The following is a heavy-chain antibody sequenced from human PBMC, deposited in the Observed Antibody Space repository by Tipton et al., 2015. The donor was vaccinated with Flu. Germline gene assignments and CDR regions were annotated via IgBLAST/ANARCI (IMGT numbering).Heavy chain of an antibody. V-gene: IGHV3-9*01. D-gene: IGHD3-22*01. CDR1: GFIFDDYA. CDR2: INWNGGGV. J-gene: IGHJ4*02. CDR3: ARDVRGYYDDSAYFDY. Sequence: SLRLSCITSGFIFDDYAMHWVRQAPGKGLEWVSSINWNGGGVGSADSVKGRFTISRDNAKNSLYLEMNGLRPEDTAFYYCARDVRGYYDDSAYFDYWGQGALVTVSS.